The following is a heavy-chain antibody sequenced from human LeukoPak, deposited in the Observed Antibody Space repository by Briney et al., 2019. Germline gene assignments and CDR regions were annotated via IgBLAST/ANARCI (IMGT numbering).Heavy chain of an antibody. Sequence: SETLSLTCAVYGGSFSGYYWSWIRQPPGKGLDWIGSIYHSGATYYNPSLKSRVTVSVDTSKNQFSLKLTSVTAADTAVYYCARARYGSGSYLAFDIWGQGTMVTVSS. V-gene: IGHV4-34*01. D-gene: IGHD3-10*01. CDR2: IYHSGAT. CDR3: ARARYGSGSYLAFDI. J-gene: IGHJ3*02. CDR1: GGSFSGYY.